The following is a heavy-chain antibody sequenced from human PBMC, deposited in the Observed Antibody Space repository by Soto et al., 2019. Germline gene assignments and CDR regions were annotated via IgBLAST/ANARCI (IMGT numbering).Heavy chain of an antibody. D-gene: IGHD3-10*01. J-gene: IGHJ6*02. Sequence: PSETLSLTCAVYGGSFSGYYWIWIRQPPGKGLEWIGEINHSGSTNYNPSLKSRVTISVDTSKNQFSLKLSSVTAADTAVYYCERVSGIYYYGMDVWGQGTTVTVSS. CDR1: GGSFSGYY. CDR3: ERVSGIYYYGMDV. CDR2: INHSGST. V-gene: IGHV4-34*01.